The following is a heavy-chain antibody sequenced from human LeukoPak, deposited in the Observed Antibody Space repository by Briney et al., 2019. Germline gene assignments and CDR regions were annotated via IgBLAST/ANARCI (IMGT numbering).Heavy chain of an antibody. D-gene: IGHD3-10*01. Sequence: ASVKVSCKASGYTFTSYAMNWVRQAPGQGLEWMGWINTNTGNPTYAQGFTGRFVFSLDTSVSTAYLQISSLKAEDTAVYYCARALKGNYYSGSGTYRWFAPWGQGTLVTVSS. J-gene: IGHJ5*02. CDR2: INTNTGNP. V-gene: IGHV7-4-1*02. CDR1: GYTFTSYA. CDR3: ARALKGNYYSGSGTYRWFAP.